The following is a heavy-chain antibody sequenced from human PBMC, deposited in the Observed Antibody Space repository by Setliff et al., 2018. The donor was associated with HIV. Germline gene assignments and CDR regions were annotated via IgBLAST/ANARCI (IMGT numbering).Heavy chain of an antibody. CDR2: IYYSGST. V-gene: IGHV4-31*03. CDR1: GGSMSSGDYY. D-gene: IGHD3-22*01. J-gene: IGHJ3*01. CDR3: AREEDSSGYYGKDAFDV. Sequence: SETLSLTCSVSGGSMSSGDYYWSWIRQHPGKGLEWIGYIYYSGSTYYNPSLKSRVTISRDTSRNQLSLKLSSVNVTDTAVYYCAREEDSSGYYGKDAFDVWGQGTLVTVSS.